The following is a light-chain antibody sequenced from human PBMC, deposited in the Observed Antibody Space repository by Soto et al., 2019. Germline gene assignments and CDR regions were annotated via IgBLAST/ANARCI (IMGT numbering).Light chain of an antibody. J-gene: IGLJ1*01. CDR1: SSDIGGYNY. CDR2: EVT. Sequence: QSALTQPASVSGSPGQSITISCTGTSSDIGGYNYASWYQHHPGKAPKVVIYEVTNRPSGVSNRFSGSKSGATASLTISGLHAEDEAHYYCSSYTSSSTLYVFGTGTKVTVL. V-gene: IGLV2-14*01. CDR3: SSYTSSSTLYV.